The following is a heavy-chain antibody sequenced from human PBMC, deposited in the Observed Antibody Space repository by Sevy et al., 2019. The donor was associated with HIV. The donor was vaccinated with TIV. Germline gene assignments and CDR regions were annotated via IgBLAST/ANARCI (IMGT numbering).Heavy chain of an antibody. CDR2: INAGNGNT. J-gene: IGHJ6*02. V-gene: IGHV1-3*01. CDR1: GYTFTSYA. CDR3: ARVPKELHYYYYYGMDV. Sequence: ASVKVSCKASGYTFTSYAMHWVRQAPGQRLEWMGWINAGNGNTKYSQKFQGRVTITRDTSAGTAYMELSSLRSEDTALYYCARVPKELHYYYYYGMDVWGQGTTVTVSS. D-gene: IGHD1-7*01.